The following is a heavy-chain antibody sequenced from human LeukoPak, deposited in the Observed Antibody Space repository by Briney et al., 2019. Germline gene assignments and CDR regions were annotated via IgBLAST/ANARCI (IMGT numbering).Heavy chain of an antibody. D-gene: IGHD3-10*01. J-gene: IGHJ4*02. CDR2: IYYSGGT. CDR3: ARSEETFSYGSGNYYSFDS. Sequence: SETLSLTCSVSGGSISSGGYYWSWIRQHPGKGLEWIGYIYYSGGTYYNPSLKSRVTISVDTSRNQFYLKLSSVTAADTALYYRARSEETFSYGSGNYYSFDSWGQGTLVPVSS. CDR1: GGSISSGGYY. V-gene: IGHV4-31*03.